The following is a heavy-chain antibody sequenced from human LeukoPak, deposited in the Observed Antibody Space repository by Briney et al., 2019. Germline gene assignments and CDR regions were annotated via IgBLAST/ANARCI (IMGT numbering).Heavy chain of an antibody. J-gene: IGHJ4*02. V-gene: IGHV1-18*01. CDR2: ISAYNGNT. CDR3: ARCYGDYLGLDFDY. Sequence: ASVKVSCKASGYTFTSYGISWVRQAPGQGLEWMGWISAYNGNTNYAQKLQGRVTMTTDTSTSTAHMELRSLRSDDTAVYYCARCYGDYLGLDFDYWGQGTLVTVSS. D-gene: IGHD4-17*01. CDR1: GYTFTSYG.